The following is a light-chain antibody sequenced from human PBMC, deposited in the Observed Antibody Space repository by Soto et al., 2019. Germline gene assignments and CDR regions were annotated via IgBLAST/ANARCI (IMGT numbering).Light chain of an antibody. CDR3: HQYDNWPPT. J-gene: IGKJ2*01. Sequence: TVLTQSPASLSVSPGETVTLSCRASQSVSSNLAWYQQRPGQAPRLLIDGASTRATGIPARFSGSGSGTAFTLTISSLQSEDFAIYDCHQYDNWPPTFGQGTKLEIK. CDR1: QSVSSN. CDR2: GAS. V-gene: IGKV3-15*01.